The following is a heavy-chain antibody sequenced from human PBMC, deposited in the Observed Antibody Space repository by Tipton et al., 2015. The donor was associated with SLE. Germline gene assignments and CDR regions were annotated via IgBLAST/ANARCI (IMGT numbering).Heavy chain of an antibody. Sequence: TLSLTCAVSGGYVSSNNWWTWVRQPPEKGLEWIGEVYQSGSANYNPSLKSRLTISVDTSKNQFSLRLNSVTAADTAVYYCARDPNFGDPGTFDYWGQGTLVTVSS. CDR3: ARDPNFGDPGTFDY. CDR2: VYQSGSA. J-gene: IGHJ4*02. V-gene: IGHV4-4*02. CDR1: GGYVSSNNW. D-gene: IGHD4-17*01.